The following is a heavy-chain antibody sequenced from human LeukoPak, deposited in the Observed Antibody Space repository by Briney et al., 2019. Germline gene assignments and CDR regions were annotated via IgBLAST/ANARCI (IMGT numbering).Heavy chain of an antibody. J-gene: IGHJ4*02. Sequence: GGSLRLSCAASGFSFNSYAMSWVRQAPGKGLEWVSAISGGGDNTYYADSVKGRFTISRDNSKNPLYLQMNSLRAEDTAVYYCARGRYYDSGTYYSSYFDYWGQGTLVTVSS. D-gene: IGHD3-10*01. CDR1: GFSFNSYA. CDR2: ISGGGDNT. V-gene: IGHV3-23*01. CDR3: ARGRYYDSGTYYSSYFDY.